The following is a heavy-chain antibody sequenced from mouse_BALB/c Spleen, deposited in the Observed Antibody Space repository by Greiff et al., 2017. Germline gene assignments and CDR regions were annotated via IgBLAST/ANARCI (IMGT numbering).Heavy chain of an antibody. CDR2: ISSGSSTI. J-gene: IGHJ4*01. V-gene: IGHV5-17*02. CDR3: ARSPFPYYAMDY. Sequence: EVQLVESGGGLVQPGGSRKLSCAASGFTFSSFGMHWVRQAPEKGLEWVAYISSGSSTIYYADTVKGRFTISRDNPKNTLFLQMTSLRSEDTAMYYWARSPFPYYAMDYWGQGTSVTVSS. CDR1: GFTFSSFG.